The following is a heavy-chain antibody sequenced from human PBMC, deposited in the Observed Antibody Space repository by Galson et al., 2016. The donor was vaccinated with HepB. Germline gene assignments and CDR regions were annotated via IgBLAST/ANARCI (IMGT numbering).Heavy chain of an antibody. CDR3: ARGRYGGAAS. J-gene: IGHJ4*02. D-gene: IGHD5-12*01. CDR2: INPSGST. V-gene: IGHV4-34*01. CDR1: GGSIGYY. Sequence: ETLSLTCAVYGGSIGYYWSWIRQPPGKGLEWIAEINPSGSTSCNPSLKSRVTISADTSKNQFSLKVSSVTAADTAMYYRARGRYGGAASWGQGTLVIVSS.